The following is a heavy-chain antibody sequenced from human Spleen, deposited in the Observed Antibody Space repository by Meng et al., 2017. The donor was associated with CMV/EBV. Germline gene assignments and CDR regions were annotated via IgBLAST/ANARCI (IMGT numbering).Heavy chain of an antibody. V-gene: IGHV1-2*02. CDR2: INPNTGGT. J-gene: IGHJ4*02. CDR1: GYTFTDYF. CDR3: ARDNHYYPQGEIGS. Sequence: ASVKVSCKASGYTFTDYFMHRVRQAPGQGPEWMGWINPNTGGTNFAQQFKGRVTMTRDTSISTAYMELTSVRPADTAVYFCARDNHYYPQGEIGSWGQGTLVTVSS. D-gene: IGHD3-10*01.